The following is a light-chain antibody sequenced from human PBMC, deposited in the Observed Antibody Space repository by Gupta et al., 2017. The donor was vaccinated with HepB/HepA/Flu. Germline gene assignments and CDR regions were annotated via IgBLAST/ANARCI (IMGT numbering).Light chain of an antibody. V-gene: IGLV2-14*03. CDR3: CSYTSTNTLV. J-gene: IGLJ2*01. Sequence: QSALTQPASVSGSPGQSITISYTGTNSEVGGYNYVSWYQQHPGKAPKLLMSDVTNRPSGVSDRFSGSKSGNTASLTISGLQPEDEADYYCCSYTSTNTLVFGERTKLTVL. CDR1: NSEVGGYNY. CDR2: DVT.